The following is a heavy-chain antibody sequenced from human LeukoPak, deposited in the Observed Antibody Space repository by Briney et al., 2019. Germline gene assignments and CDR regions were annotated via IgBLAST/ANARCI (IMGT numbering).Heavy chain of an antibody. CDR1: GFTFSSYS. V-gene: IGHV3-48*01. CDR2: ISSSSSTI. Sequence: PGGSLRLSCAASGFTFSSYSMNWVRQAPGKGLEWVSYISSSSSTIYYADSVKGRFTTSRDNAKNSLYLQMNSLRAEDTAVYYCARERSDYYGSGSYEYWGQGTLVTVSS. D-gene: IGHD3-10*01. CDR3: ARERSDYYGSGSYEY. J-gene: IGHJ4*02.